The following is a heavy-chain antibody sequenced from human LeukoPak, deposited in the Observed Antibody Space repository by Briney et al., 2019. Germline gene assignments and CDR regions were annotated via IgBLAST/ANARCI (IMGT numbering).Heavy chain of an antibody. CDR1: GGSFSGYY. V-gene: IGHV4-34*01. CDR3: AREYTGYDSLLGFNRLDP. J-gene: IGHJ5*02. D-gene: IGHD5-12*01. Sequence: SETLSLTCAVYGGSFSGYYWSWIRQPPGKGLEWIGEINHSGNTNYNTSLKSRVTISLDTSKNQFSLKLSSVTAADTAVYYCAREYTGYDSLLGFNRLDPWGQGTLVTVSS. CDR2: INHSGNT.